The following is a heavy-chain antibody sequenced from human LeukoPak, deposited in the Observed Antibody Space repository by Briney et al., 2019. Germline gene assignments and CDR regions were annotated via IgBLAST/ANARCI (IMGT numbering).Heavy chain of an antibody. CDR2: IYYSGST. Sequence: SETLSLTCTVSGGSISSSSYYWGWIRQPPGKGLEWIGYIYYSGSTNYNPSLKSRVTISVDTSKNQFSLKLSSVTAADTAVYYCARVAGYHPAWFDPWGQGTLVTVSS. CDR1: GGSISSSSYY. V-gene: IGHV4-61*05. J-gene: IGHJ5*02. D-gene: IGHD3-9*01. CDR3: ARVAGYHPAWFDP.